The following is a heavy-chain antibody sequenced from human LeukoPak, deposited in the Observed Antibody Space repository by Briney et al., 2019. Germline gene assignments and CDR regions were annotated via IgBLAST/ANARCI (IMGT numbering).Heavy chain of an antibody. J-gene: IGHJ4*02. D-gene: IGHD2-15*01. CDR3: ARDVVVVVATDSNFDY. V-gene: IGHV3-21*01. CDR1: GFTFSSYW. Sequence: PGGSLRLSCAASGFTFSSYWMHWVRQAPGKGLVWVSSISTSSSYIYYADSVKGRFTISRDNAKNSLYLQMNSLRPEDTAVYYCARDVVVVVATDSNFDYWGQGTLVTVSS. CDR2: ISTSSSYI.